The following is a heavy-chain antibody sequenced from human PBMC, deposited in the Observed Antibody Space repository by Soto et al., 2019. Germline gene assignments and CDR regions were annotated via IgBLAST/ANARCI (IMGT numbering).Heavy chain of an antibody. D-gene: IGHD6-19*01. J-gene: IGHJ4*02. CDR2: INPNSGGT. Sequence: ASVKVSCKASGYTFTGYYMHWVRQAPGQGLEWMGWINPNSGGTNYAQRFQGRVSITADESTTTAYMELSSLRSEDTAVYYCVSGPDTPPHYWGQGTLVTVSS. V-gene: IGHV1-2*02. CDR3: VSGPDTPPHY. CDR1: GYTFTGYY.